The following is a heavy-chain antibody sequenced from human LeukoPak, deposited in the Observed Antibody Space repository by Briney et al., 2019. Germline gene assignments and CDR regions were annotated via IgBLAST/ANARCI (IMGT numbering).Heavy chain of an antibody. D-gene: IGHD1-26*01. V-gene: IGHV3-21*01. Sequence: GGSLRLSCAASGFTFSSYNMNWVRQAPGRGLEWVSSISSSSSYIYYADSVKGRFTISRDNAKNSLYLQMNSLRAEDTAVYYCAREGVGATTNYFDYWGQGTLVTVSS. CDR1: GFTFSSYN. J-gene: IGHJ4*02. CDR2: ISSSSSYI. CDR3: AREGVGATTNYFDY.